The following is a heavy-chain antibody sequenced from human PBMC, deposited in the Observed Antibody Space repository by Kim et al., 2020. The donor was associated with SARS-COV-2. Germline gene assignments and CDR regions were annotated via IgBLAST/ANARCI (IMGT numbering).Heavy chain of an antibody. D-gene: IGHD5-12*01. V-gene: IGHV4-34*01. CDR2: INHSGSA. Sequence: SETLSLTCAVYGGSFSDYFWTWIRQPPGKGLEYIGEINHSGSAKHNPSLKSRGAISVDTSKNQFSLKLTSMTAADTAVYYCARGGGGYKQPSYLDSWSQG. CDR3: ARGGGGYKQPSYLDS. J-gene: IGHJ4*02. CDR1: GGSFSDYF.